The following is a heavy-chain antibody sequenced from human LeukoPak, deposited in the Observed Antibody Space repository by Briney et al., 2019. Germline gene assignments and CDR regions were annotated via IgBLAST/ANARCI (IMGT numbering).Heavy chain of an antibody. CDR2: IYYSGST. J-gene: IGHJ6*03. CDR1: GGSISSSSYY. CDR3: ARGGAAGYYYYYMDV. Sequence: SETLSLTCTVSGGSISSSSYYWSWIRQPPGKGLEWIGYIYYSGSTNYNPSLKSRVTISVDTSKNQFSLKLSSVTAADTAVYYCARGGAAGYYYYYMDVWGKGTTVTISS. V-gene: IGHV4-61*01. D-gene: IGHD3-16*01.